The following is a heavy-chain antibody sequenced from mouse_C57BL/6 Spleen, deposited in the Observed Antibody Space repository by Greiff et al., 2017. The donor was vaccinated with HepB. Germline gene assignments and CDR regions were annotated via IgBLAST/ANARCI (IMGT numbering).Heavy chain of an antibody. V-gene: IGHV5-9-1*02. CDR1: GFTFSSYA. Sequence: EVQGVESGEGLVKPGGSLKLSCAASGFTFSSYAMSWVRQTPEKRLEWVAYISSGGDYIYYADTVKGRFTISRDNARNTLYLQMSSLKSEDTAMYYCTRVRGYYGSSYFDYWGQGTTLTVSS. CDR3: TRVRGYYGSSYFDY. J-gene: IGHJ2*01. CDR2: ISSGGDYI. D-gene: IGHD1-1*01.